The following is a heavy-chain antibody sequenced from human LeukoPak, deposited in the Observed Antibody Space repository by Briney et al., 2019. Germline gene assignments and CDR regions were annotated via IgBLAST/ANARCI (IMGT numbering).Heavy chain of an antibody. Sequence: GASVNVSCKASGYTFTSYGISWVRQAPGQGLEWKGWISAYNGNTNYAQKLQGRVTMTTDTSTSTAYMELRSLRSDDTAVYYCARRSSIAELGWFDPWGQGTLVTVSS. D-gene: IGHD6-6*01. CDR1: GYTFTSYG. V-gene: IGHV1-18*01. CDR2: ISAYNGNT. J-gene: IGHJ5*02. CDR3: ARRSSIAELGWFDP.